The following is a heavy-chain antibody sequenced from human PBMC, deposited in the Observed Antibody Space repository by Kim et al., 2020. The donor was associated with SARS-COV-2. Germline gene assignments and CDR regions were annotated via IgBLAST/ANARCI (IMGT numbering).Heavy chain of an antibody. CDR1: GFTFSGSA. V-gene: IGHV3-73*01. D-gene: IGHD3-16*01. CDR2: IRSKANSYAT. CDR3: TRRGATRGEMATTSDY. J-gene: IGHJ4*02. Sequence: GGSLRLSCAASGFTFSGSAMHWVRQASGKGLEWVGRIRSKANSYATAYAASVKGRFTISRDDSKNTAYLQMNNLKTEDTAVYYCTRRGATRGEMATTSDYWGQGTLVTVSS.